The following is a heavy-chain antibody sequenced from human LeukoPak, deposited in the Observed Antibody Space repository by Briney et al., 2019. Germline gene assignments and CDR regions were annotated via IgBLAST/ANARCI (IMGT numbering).Heavy chain of an antibody. Sequence: ASVKVSCKASGYTFTTYAMNWVRQAPGQGLEWMGWINTNTGNPTYAQGFTGRFVFSLDTSVSTAYLQISSLKAEDTAVYYCARTAHSRLFGDFDYWGQGTLVTVSS. CDR3: ARTAHSRLFGDFDY. J-gene: IGHJ4*02. CDR2: INTNTGNP. D-gene: IGHD3-10*01. V-gene: IGHV7-4-1*02. CDR1: GYTFTTYA.